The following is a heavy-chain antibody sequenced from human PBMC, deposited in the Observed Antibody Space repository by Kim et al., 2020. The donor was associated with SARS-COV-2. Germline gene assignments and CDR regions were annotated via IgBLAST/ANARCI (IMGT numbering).Heavy chain of an antibody. D-gene: IGHD3-3*01. J-gene: IGHJ4*02. V-gene: IGHV3-33*01. Sequence: GGSLRLSCAASGLTFGDFGMHWVRQAPGKGLEWVGVIWFGGSNDCYADSVKGRFTTSRDDSINTLYLQMNSMRAEDTALYFCATEKSGYAFDYWGQGTLVTVSS. CDR3: ATEKSGYAFDY. CDR1: GLTFGDFG. CDR2: IWFGGSND.